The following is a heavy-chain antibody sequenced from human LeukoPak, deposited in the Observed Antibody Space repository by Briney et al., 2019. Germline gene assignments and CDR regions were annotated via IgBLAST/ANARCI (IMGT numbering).Heavy chain of an antibody. J-gene: IGHJ4*02. D-gene: IGHD4-23*01. CDR1: GLTFSSYA. V-gene: IGHV3-23*01. Sequence: GGSLRLSCAASGLTFSSYAMSWVRQAPGKGLEWVSAISGSGGSTYYADSVKGRFTISRDNSKNTLYLQMNSLRAEDTAVYYCAKDYGGNSRFDYWGQGTLVTVSS. CDR2: ISGSGGST. CDR3: AKDYGGNSRFDY.